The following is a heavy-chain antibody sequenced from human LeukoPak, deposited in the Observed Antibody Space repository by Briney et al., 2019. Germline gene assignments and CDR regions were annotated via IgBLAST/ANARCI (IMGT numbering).Heavy chain of an antibody. Sequence: ASVKVSCKASGYTLTSYGISWVRQAPGQGLEWMGWISAYNGNTNYAQKLQGRVTMTTDTSTSTAYMELRSLRSDDTAVYYCARANIVVVPAADYWYFDLWGRGTLVTVSS. CDR2: ISAYNGNT. J-gene: IGHJ2*01. V-gene: IGHV1-18*01. D-gene: IGHD2-2*01. CDR1: GYTLTSYG. CDR3: ARANIVVVPAADYWYFDL.